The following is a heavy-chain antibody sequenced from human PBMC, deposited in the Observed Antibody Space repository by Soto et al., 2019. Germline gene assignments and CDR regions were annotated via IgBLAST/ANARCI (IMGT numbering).Heavy chain of an antibody. CDR3: ATAHGDYYYYYGMDV. V-gene: IGHV3-53*01. Sequence: GGSLRLSCAASGFTFSSYAMSWVRQAPGKGLEWVSVIYSGGSTYYADSVKGRFTISRDNSKNTLYLQMNSLRAEDTAVYYCATAHGDYYYYYGMDVWGQGTTVTAP. J-gene: IGHJ6*02. D-gene: IGHD3-10*01. CDR1: GFTFSSYA. CDR2: IYSGGST.